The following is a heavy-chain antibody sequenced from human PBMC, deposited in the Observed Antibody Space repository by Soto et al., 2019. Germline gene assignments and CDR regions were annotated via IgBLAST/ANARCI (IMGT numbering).Heavy chain of an antibody. Sequence: GGSLRLSCAASGFTFSSYGMHWVRQAPGKGLEWVAVIWYDGSNKYYADSVKVRFTISRDNSKNTLYLQMNSLRAEDTAVYYCARVSRSGYYPKYWGQGTLVTVSS. CDR1: GFTFSSYG. CDR3: ARVSRSGYYPKY. CDR2: IWYDGSNK. J-gene: IGHJ4*02. D-gene: IGHD3-3*01. V-gene: IGHV3-33*01.